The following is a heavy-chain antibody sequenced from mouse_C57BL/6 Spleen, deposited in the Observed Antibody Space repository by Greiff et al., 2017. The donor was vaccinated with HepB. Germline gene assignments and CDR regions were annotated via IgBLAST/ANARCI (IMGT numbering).Heavy chain of an antibody. V-gene: IGHV5-17*01. CDR3: ASNYGSSYYWYFDV. CDR1: GFTFSDYG. CDR2: ISSGSSTI. J-gene: IGHJ1*03. D-gene: IGHD1-1*01. Sequence: EVMLVESGGGLVKPGGSLKLSCAASGFTFSDYGMHWVRQAPERGLEWVAYISSGSSTIYYADTVKGRFTISRDNAKNTLFLQMTSLRSEDTAMYYCASNYGSSYYWYFDVWGTGTTVTVSS.